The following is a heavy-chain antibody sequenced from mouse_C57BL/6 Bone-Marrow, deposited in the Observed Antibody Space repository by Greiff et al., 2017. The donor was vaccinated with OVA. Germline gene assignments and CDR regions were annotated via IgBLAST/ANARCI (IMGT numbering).Heavy chain of an antibody. CDR3: ARPGYYGSSYSWFAY. J-gene: IGHJ3*01. V-gene: IGHV5-17*01. CDR1: GFTFSDYG. Sequence: VQLKESGGDLVKPGGSLKLSCAASGFTFSDYGMHWVRQAPEKGLEWVAYISSGSSTIYYADTVKGRFTISRDNAKNTLFLQMTSPRSEDTAMYYCARPGYYGSSYSWFAYWGQGTLVTVSA. CDR2: ISSGSSTI. D-gene: IGHD1-1*01.